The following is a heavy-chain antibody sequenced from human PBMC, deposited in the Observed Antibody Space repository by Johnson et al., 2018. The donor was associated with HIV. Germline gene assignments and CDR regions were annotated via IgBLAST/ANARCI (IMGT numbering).Heavy chain of an antibody. CDR2: IKSKTDGGTT. D-gene: IGHD3-9*01. CDR3: TTPGYDTEDAFDI. CDR1: GFTFSNAW. V-gene: IGHV3-15*01. J-gene: IGHJ3*02. Sequence: VQLVESVGGLVKPGGSLRLSCAASGFTFSNAWMSWVRQAPGKGLEWVGRIKSKTDGGTTDYAAPVKGRFTISRDDSKNTLYLQMNSLKTEDTAVYYCTTPGYDTEDAFDIWGQGTMVTVSS.